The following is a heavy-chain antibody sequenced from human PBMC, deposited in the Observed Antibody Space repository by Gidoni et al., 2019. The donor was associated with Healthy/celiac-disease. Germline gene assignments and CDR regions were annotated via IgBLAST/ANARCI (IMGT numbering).Heavy chain of an antibody. V-gene: IGHV4-30-4*01. CDR1: GGSICSGDYY. J-gene: IGHJ3*02. CDR3: ARVPYYDSSGYSHDAFDI. D-gene: IGHD3-22*01. Sequence: QVQLQESGPGLVKPSQTLSLTCTVSGGSICSGDYYWSWIRQPPGKGLEWIGYIYYSGSTYYNPSLKSRVTTSVDTSKNQFSLKLSSVTAADTAVYYCARVPYYDSSGYSHDAFDIWGQGTMVTVSS. CDR2: IYYSGST.